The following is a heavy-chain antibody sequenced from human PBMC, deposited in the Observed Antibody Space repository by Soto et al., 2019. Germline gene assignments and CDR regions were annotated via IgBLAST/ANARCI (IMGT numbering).Heavy chain of an antibody. CDR3: ARSFGGIAAAGPFDY. V-gene: IGHV2-70*01. J-gene: IGHJ4*02. CDR2: IDWDDDK. Sequence: SGPTLVNPTQTLTLTCTFSGFSRSTSGMCVSWIRQPPGKALEWLALIDWDDDKYYSTSLKTRLTISKDTSKNQVVLTMTNMDPVDTATYYCARSFGGIAAAGPFDYWGQGTLVTVSS. D-gene: IGHD6-13*01. CDR1: GFSRSTSGMC.